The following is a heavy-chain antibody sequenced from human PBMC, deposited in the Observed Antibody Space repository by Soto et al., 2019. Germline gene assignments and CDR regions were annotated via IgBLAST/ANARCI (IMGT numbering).Heavy chain of an antibody. J-gene: IGHJ5*02. Sequence: QLQLQESGPGLVKPSETLSLTCTVSGGSISSSSYYWGWIRQPLGKGLEWIGSIYYSGSTYYNPSLKSRVIISVDTSKNQFSLKLSSVTAADTAVYYCARHTWGRQRGWFDPWGQGTLVTVSS. CDR2: IYYSGST. D-gene: IGHD2-2*01. CDR1: GGSISSSSYY. CDR3: ARHTWGRQRGWFDP. V-gene: IGHV4-39*01.